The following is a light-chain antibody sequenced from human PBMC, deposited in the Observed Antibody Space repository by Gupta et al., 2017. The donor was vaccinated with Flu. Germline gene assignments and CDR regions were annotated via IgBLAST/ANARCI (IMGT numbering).Light chain of an antibody. CDR3: SSYTSISTWV. J-gene: IGLJ3*02. V-gene: IGLV2-14*01. Sequence: FALTQPASVSGSLGESITISCTGPSSDVGGYNYVSWYQQHPGKAPKLMIYAVNNRPSGVSNRFSCSKSSNTASLTISGLQAEDEADYYCSSYTSISTWVFGGGTKVTVL. CDR2: AVN. CDR1: SSDVGGYNY.